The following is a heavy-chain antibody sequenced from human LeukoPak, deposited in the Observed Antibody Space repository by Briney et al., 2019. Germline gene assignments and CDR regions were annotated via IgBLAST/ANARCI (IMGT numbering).Heavy chain of an antibody. CDR1: GFTFSSYA. D-gene: IGHD3-22*01. CDR3: AKRFDSSGQTKSFDY. V-gene: IGHV3-23*01. Sequence: TGGSLRLSCAASGFTFSSYAMSWVRQAPGKGLEWVATITYSDSNTYYADSVKGRFTISRDNFKNTLYLQMNSLRAEDTAVYCCAKRFDSSGQTKSFDYWGQGTLVTVSS. CDR2: ITYSDSNT. J-gene: IGHJ4*02.